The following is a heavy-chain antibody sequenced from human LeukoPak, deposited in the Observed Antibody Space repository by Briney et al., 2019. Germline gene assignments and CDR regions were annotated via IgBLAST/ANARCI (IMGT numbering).Heavy chain of an antibody. Sequence: GRSLRLSCAASGFTLDDYAMHWVRQAPGKGLEWVSGISWNSGSIGYADSVKGRFTISRDNAKNSLYLQMNSLRAEDTALYYCAKALVALDYYYGMDVWGQGTTVTVSS. J-gene: IGHJ6*02. D-gene: IGHD5-12*01. CDR2: ISWNSGSI. CDR3: AKALVALDYYYGMDV. CDR1: GFTLDDYA. V-gene: IGHV3-9*01.